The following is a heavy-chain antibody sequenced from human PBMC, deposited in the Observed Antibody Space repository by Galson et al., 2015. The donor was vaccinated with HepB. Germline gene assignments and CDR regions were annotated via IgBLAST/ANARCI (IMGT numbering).Heavy chain of an antibody. Sequence: SVKVSCKASGGTFSSYSITWVRQAPGQGLEWMGGIIPLFGTTNYAQKFQGRVSITADESASTVYMELSSLRSEDTAVYYCARYEVGRYYFDYWGQGILVTVSS. CDR1: GGTFSSYS. D-gene: IGHD1-26*01. CDR3: ARYEVGRYYFDY. J-gene: IGHJ4*02. CDR2: IIPLFGTT. V-gene: IGHV1-69*13.